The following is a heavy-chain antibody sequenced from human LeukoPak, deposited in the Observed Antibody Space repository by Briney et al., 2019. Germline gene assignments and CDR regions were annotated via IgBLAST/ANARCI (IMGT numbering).Heavy chain of an antibody. CDR1: GGSISSGDYY. Sequence: SQTLSLTCTVSGGSISSGDYYWSWIRQPPGTGLEWIGYIYYSGSTYYNPSLKSRVTISVDTSKNQFSLKLSSVTAADTAVYYCARVGSSWKDFDYWGQGTLVTVSS. J-gene: IGHJ4*02. D-gene: IGHD6-13*01. V-gene: IGHV4-30-4*01. CDR2: IYYSGST. CDR3: ARVGSSWKDFDY.